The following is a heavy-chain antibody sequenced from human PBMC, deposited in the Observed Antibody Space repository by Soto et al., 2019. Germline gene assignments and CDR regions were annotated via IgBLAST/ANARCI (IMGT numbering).Heavy chain of an antibody. J-gene: IGHJ4*02. Sequence: QVQLVQSGAEVRKPGSTVKVSCKASGGTFSSYAISWVRQAPGQGLEWMGGIIPIFGTANYAQKFQGRVTITADESRSTAYMELSRLRSEDTAVYYCARVWSITTRPTRGYYFDYWGQGTLVTVSS. CDR3: ARVWSITTRPTRGYYFDY. CDR2: IIPIFGTA. D-gene: IGHD6-6*01. V-gene: IGHV1-69*01. CDR1: GGTFSSYA.